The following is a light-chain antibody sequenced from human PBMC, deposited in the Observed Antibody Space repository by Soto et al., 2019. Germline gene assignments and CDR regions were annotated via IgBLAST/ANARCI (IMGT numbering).Light chain of an antibody. CDR3: QVWDITTDHHV. J-gene: IGLJ1*01. CDR2: YDS. CDR1: NIGSKR. V-gene: IGLV3-21*04. Sequence: SYELTQPPSVSVAPEKTARLTCGGDNIGSKRVHWYRQKPGQAPVLVIYYDSDRPSGIPERFSGSNSGNTATLAINRVEAGDEADYYCQVWDITTDHHVFGTGTKVTVL.